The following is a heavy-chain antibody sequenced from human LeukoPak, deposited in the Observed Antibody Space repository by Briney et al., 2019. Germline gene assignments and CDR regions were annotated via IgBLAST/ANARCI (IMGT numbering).Heavy chain of an antibody. CDR1: GFTFSGSA. CDR3: SGHKNGDTAMVMTPFDY. CDR2: IRSKANTYAT. J-gene: IGHJ4*02. V-gene: IGHV3-73*01. Sequence: PGGSLRLSCAASGFTFSGSAMHWVRQASGKGLEWVGRIRSKANTYATAYAASVKGRFTISRDDSKNTAYLQMNSLKTEDTAVYYCSGHKNGDTAMVMTPFDYWGQGTLVTVSS. D-gene: IGHD5-18*01.